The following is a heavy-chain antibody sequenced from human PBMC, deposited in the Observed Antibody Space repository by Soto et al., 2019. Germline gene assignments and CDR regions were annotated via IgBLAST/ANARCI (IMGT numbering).Heavy chain of an antibody. D-gene: IGHD1-26*01. V-gene: IGHV4-39*02. Sequence: QLQLQESGPGLVKPSETLSLTCNVAGGSISSSSYYWGWIRQPPGKGLEWIGSIYYNGNTYDNPSLKCRVTMSGDTFETHFSLKLSSVPAADTAVYYCARSGQVGGTDYFDYWGQGTLVTVSS. J-gene: IGHJ4*02. CDR3: ARSGQVGGTDYFDY. CDR1: GGSISSSSYY. CDR2: IYYNGNT.